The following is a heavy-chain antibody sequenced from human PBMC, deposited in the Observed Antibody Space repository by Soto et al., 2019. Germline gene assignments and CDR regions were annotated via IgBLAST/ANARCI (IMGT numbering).Heavy chain of an antibody. CDR2: IIPIFGTA. CDR3: ASSEWLLDLPHYYGMDV. J-gene: IGHJ6*02. CDR1: GGTFSSYA. D-gene: IGHD3-3*01. V-gene: IGHV1-69*13. Sequence: SVKVSCKASGGTFSSYAISWVRQAPGQRLEWMGGIIPIFGTANYAQKFQGRVTITADESTSTAYMELSSLRSEDTAVYYCASSEWLLDLPHYYGMDVWGQGTTVTVSS.